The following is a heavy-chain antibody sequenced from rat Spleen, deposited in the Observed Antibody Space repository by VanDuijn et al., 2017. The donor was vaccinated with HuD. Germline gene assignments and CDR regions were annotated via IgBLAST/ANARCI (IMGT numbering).Heavy chain of an antibody. Sequence: DVQLQESGPGLVKPSQSLSLTCSVTGYSITSNYWGWIRKFPGNKMEWMGYISYSGNTVYNPSLKSRISIRRDTSHNQFFLQLNSVTTEDTDTYYCTRGPAPDYWGQGVMVTVSS. J-gene: IGHJ2*01. CDR3: TRGPAPDY. D-gene: IGHD3-1*01. CDR2: ISYSGNT. V-gene: IGHV3-1*01. CDR1: GYSITSNY.